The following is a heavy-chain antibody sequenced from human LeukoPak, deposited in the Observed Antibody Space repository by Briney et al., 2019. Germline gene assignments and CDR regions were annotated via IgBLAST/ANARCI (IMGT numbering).Heavy chain of an antibody. Sequence: SETLSLTCTVSGGSISSSSYYWSWIRQPPGKGLEWIGEINHSGSTNYNPSLKSRVTISVDTSKNQFSLKLSSVTAADTAVYYCARVCGYSYGFYYYYYYMDVWGKGTTVTVSS. CDR3: ARVCGYSYGFYYYYYYMDV. CDR2: INHSGST. V-gene: IGHV4-39*07. D-gene: IGHD5-18*01. CDR1: GGSISSSSYY. J-gene: IGHJ6*03.